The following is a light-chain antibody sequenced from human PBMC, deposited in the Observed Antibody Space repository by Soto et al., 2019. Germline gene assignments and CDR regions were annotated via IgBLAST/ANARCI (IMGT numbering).Light chain of an antibody. CDR2: GAS. J-gene: IGKJ1*01. CDR1: QSISDT. Sequence: EIVMTQSPATLSVSPGGRATLSCRASQSISDTLAWYQQKPGQAPRLLIYGASTRAPGFPARFSGSGSWTDFTLTISSLQSEDFAVYYCQQYNNWPWTFGQGTKVDIK. V-gene: IGKV3-15*01. CDR3: QQYNNWPWT.